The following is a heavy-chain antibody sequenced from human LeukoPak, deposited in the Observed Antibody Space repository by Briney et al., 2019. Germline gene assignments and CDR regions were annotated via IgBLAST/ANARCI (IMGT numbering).Heavy chain of an antibody. J-gene: IGHJ5*02. CDR3: ARDSITIFSPFPNWFDP. D-gene: IGHD3-9*01. V-gene: IGHV1-18*04. CDR1: GYTFTSYG. CDR2: ISAYNGNT. Sequence: ASVKFSCNASGYTFTSYGIRWARQAPGQGPEWMGSISAYNGNTNYAQKLQGRVTMTTDTSTSTAYMELRSLRSDDTAVYYCARDSITIFSPFPNWFDPWGQGTLVTVSS.